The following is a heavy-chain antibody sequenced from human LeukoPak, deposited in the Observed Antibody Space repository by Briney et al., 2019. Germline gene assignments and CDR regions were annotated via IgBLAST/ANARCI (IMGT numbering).Heavy chain of an antibody. CDR3: ARDAQLWLLLPSYYMDV. V-gene: IGHV3-21*01. CDR2: ISSSSSYI. J-gene: IGHJ6*03. CDR1: GFTFSSYS. D-gene: IGHD5-18*01. Sequence: PGGSLRLSCAASGFTFSSYSMNWVRQAPGKGLEWVSSISSSSSYIYYADSVKGRFTISRDNAKNSLYLQMNSLRAEDTAVYYCARDAQLWLLLPSYYMDVWGKGTTVTVSS.